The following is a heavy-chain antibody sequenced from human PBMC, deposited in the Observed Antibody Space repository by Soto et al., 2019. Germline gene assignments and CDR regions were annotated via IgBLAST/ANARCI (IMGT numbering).Heavy chain of an antibody. CDR2: INHSGST. CDR1: GGSFSGYY. J-gene: IGHJ1*01. V-gene: IGHV4-34*01. CDR3: ARERGIAARRGGYFQH. Sequence: PSETLSLTCAVYGGSFSGYYWSWIRQPPGKGLEWIGEINHSGSTNYNPSLKSRVTISVDTSKNQFSLKLSSVTAADTAVYDCARERGIAARRGGYFQHWGQGTLVTVSS. D-gene: IGHD6-6*01.